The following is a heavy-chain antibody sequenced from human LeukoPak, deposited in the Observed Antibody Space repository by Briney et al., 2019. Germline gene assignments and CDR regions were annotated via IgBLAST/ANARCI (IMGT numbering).Heavy chain of an antibody. Sequence: SETLSLTCTVSGGSISSYYWSWIRQPPGKGLEWIGYIYYSGSTHYNPSLKSRLTISVDRSKNQFSLKLRSVTAADTAVYYCARGLLQDYYYGMDVWGQGTTVTVSS. V-gene: IGHV4-59*12. D-gene: IGHD1-1*01. CDR2: IYYSGST. CDR3: ARGLLQDYYYGMDV. J-gene: IGHJ6*02. CDR1: GGSISSYY.